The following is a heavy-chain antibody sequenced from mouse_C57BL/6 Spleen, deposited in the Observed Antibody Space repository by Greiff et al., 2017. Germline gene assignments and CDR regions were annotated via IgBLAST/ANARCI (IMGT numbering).Heavy chain of an antibody. Sequence: EVHLVESGGGLVKPGGSLKLSCAASGFTFSDYGMHWVRQAPEKGLEWVAYISSGSSTIYYADTVKGRFTISRDNAKNTLFLQMTSLRSEDTAMYYCARHDYRLYYYAMDYWGQGTSVTVSS. CDR3: ARHDYRLYYYAMDY. V-gene: IGHV5-17*01. CDR1: GFTFSDYG. J-gene: IGHJ4*01. D-gene: IGHD2-4*01. CDR2: ISSGSSTI.